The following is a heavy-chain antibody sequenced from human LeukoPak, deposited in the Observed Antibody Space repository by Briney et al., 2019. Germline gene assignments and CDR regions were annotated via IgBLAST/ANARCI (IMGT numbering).Heavy chain of an antibody. V-gene: IGHV3-53*01. D-gene: IGHD5-18*01. CDR2: IYSDGST. CDR1: GFIVSSNY. CDR3: ARGGYRFGYAAY. Sequence: PGGSLRLSCAVSGFIVSSNYMTWVRQAPGKGLEWVSIIYSDGSTYYADSVRGRFTISSDISKNTLSLQMNNLRAEDTAVYYCARGGYRFGYAAYWGQGSLVTVSS. J-gene: IGHJ4*02.